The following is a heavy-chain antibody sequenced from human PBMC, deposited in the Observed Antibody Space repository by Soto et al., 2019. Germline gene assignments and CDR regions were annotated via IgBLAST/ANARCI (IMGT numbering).Heavy chain of an antibody. CDR1: GASIRITDYY. D-gene: IGHD2-21*02. V-gene: IGHV4-30-4*01. CDR2: VYYTWST. CDR3: VRTAREGAVAPHWFDR. Sequence: PSETLSLTCTVSGASIRITDYYWSWFRQAPGKGLEWIGYVYYTWSTYYNPSLMSRLTISVDTSKNQFSLKLTSVTAAETAVYYCVRTAREGAVAPHWFDRWGQGTQVTVSS. J-gene: IGHJ5*02.